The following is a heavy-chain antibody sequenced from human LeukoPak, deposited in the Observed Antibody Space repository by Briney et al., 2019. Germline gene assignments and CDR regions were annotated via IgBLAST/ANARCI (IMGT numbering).Heavy chain of an antibody. CDR3: ATGVEKYQLLLPPFDY. CDR1: GYTLTELS. Sequence: ASVKVSCKVSGYTLTELSMHWVRQAPGKGLEWVGGFDPEDGGTIYAQKFQGRVTMTEDTSTDTAYMELSSLRSEDTAVYYCATGVEKYQLLLPPFDYWGQGTLVTVSS. V-gene: IGHV1-24*01. D-gene: IGHD2-2*01. J-gene: IGHJ4*02. CDR2: FDPEDGGT.